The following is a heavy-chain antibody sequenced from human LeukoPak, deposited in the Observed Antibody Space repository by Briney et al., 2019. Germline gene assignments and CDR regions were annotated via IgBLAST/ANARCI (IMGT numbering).Heavy chain of an antibody. V-gene: IGHV4-4*08. CDR2: IYANGIT. CDR1: GGSIFSYY. J-gene: IGHJ2*01. D-gene: IGHD3-22*01. Sequence: SETLSLTCTVSGGSIFSYYWNWIRQSPGKGLEWVGYIYANGITTYNPSLRSRGSISIDTSRNQFSLRLTSVTAADTATYYCARRAYYDSSDYKPTAGYFDLWGRGTLVTVSS. CDR3: ARRAYYDSSDYKPTAGYFDL.